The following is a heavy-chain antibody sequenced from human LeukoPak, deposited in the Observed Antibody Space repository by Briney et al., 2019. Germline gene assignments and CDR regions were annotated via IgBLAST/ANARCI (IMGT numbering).Heavy chain of an antibody. D-gene: IGHD3-10*01. Sequence: SETLSLTCTVSGGPISSSSFYWGWIRQPPGKGLEWIGNIYYSGSTYYNPSLKSRVTISVDTSKNQFSLKPSSVTAADTAMYYCARLVWFEDRYFDYWGQGTLVTVSS. CDR2: IYYSGST. J-gene: IGHJ4*02. CDR3: ARLVWFEDRYFDY. V-gene: IGHV4-39*01. CDR1: GGPISSSSFY.